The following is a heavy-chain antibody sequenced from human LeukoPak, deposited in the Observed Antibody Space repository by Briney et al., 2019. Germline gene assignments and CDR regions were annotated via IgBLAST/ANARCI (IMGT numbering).Heavy chain of an antibody. J-gene: IGHJ6*02. D-gene: IGHD3/OR15-3a*01. CDR1: GCTFTSYD. Sequence: ASVKVSCKASGCTFTSYDINWVRQATGQGLEWMGWMNLNSGNTGYAQKFQGRVTMTRNTSISTAYMELSSLRSEDTAVYYCARGGGYPMIFGVVIIQDYYYYGMDVWGQGTTFTVSS. V-gene: IGHV1-8*01. CDR2: MNLNSGNT. CDR3: ARGGGYPMIFGVVIIQDYYYYGMDV.